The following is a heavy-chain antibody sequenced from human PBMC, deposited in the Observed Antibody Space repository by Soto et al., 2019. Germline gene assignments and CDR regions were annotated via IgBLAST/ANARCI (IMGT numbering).Heavy chain of an antibody. V-gene: IGHV4-34*01. D-gene: IGHD3-3*01. J-gene: IGHJ6*02. CDR1: GGSFSGYY. CDR3: ARSGSYDFWSGYFRGYYGMDV. CDR2: INHSGST. Sequence: NPSETLSLTCAGYGGSFSGYYWSWIRQPPGKGLEWIGEINHSGSTNYNPSLKSRVTISVDTSKNQFSLKLSSVTAADTAVYYCARSGSYDFWSGYFRGYYGMDVWGQGTTVTVSS.